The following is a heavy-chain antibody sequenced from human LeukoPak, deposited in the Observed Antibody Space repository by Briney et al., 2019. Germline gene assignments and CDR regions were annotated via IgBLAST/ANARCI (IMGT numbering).Heavy chain of an antibody. CDR2: IYSGGST. CDR1: GFTVSSNY. J-gene: IGHJ4*02. D-gene: IGHD3-22*01. CDR3: AKDGDSYYDSSGYLDY. Sequence: GGSLRLSCAASGFTVSSNYMSWVRQAPGKGLEWVSVIYSGGSTYYADSVKGRFTISRDNSKNTLYLQMNSLRAEDTALYYCAKDGDSYYDSSGYLDYWGQGTLVTVSS. V-gene: IGHV3-53*05.